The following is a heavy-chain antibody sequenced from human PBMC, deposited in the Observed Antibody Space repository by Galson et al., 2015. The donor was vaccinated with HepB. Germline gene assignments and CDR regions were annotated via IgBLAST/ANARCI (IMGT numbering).Heavy chain of an antibody. J-gene: IGHJ3*02. CDR3: ARVSFRAFDI. Sequence: SLRLSCAASGFTFSRYAMNWVRQAPGKGLEWVSYISKGGDIIFYADSVKGRFTISRDTAQNSVSLLMNNLRADDTAVYYCARVSFRAFDIWGQGTLVTVSS. D-gene: IGHD3-10*01. CDR1: GFTFSRYA. CDR2: ISKGGDII. V-gene: IGHV3-48*01.